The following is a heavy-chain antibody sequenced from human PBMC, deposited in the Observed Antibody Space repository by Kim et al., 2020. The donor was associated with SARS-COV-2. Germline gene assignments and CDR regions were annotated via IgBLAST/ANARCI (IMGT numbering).Heavy chain of an antibody. Sequence: SVKVSCKVSGGTFSNDAITWVRQAPGQGLEWLGRIIPLVRSPNYAQKFQGRITITADESTSTVNIELSSLRSEDTALYYCAKVGSSNWAFAYWGQGTLVTVSS. J-gene: IGHJ4*02. CDR3: AKVGSSNWAFAY. CDR2: IIPLVRSP. D-gene: IGHD6-13*01. CDR1: GGTFSNDA. V-gene: IGHV1-69*11.